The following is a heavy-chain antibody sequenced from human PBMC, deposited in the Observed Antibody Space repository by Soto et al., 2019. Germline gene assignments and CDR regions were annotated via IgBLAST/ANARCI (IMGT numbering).Heavy chain of an antibody. CDR1: GFTFSNAW. J-gene: IGHJ4*02. CDR2: IKGEADGGTT. D-gene: IGHD3-22*01. V-gene: IGHV3-15*01. Sequence: SGGSLRLSCAASGFTFSNAWMSWVRQAPGKGLEWVGRIKGEADGGTTDYAAPVKGRITISRDHSKDTLYLQINSLKTEDTAVYYCTTGLSNHYDIFYYWGQGTPVT. CDR3: TTGLSNHYDIFYY.